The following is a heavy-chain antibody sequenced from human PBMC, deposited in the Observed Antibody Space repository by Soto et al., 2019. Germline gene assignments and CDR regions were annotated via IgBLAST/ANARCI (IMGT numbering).Heavy chain of an antibody. CDR1: GFPFSSHS. CDR3: ARGGSILVGAATSPLDY. J-gene: IGHJ4*01. V-gene: IGHV3-21*01. D-gene: IGHD1-26*01. Sequence: EVQLVESGGGLVKPGGSLRLACAASGFPFSSHSMFWVRQAPGKRLEWVSSIRGSSDYIFYADSLKGRFTIFRDNAKNSLFLQMNSLRAEDTAMYYCARGGSILVGAATSPLDYWGHGNLVTVSS. CDR2: IRGSSDYI.